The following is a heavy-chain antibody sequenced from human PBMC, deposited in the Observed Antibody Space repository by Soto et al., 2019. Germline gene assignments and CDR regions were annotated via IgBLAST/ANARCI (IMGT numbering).Heavy chain of an antibody. D-gene: IGHD3-10*01. CDR3: ARGTASGSWFDP. V-gene: IGHV1-69*13. J-gene: IGHJ5*02. Sequence: SVKVSYKASGGTFSSYAISWVRQAPGQGLEWMGGIIPIFGTANYAQKFQGRVTITADESTSTAYMELSSLRSEVTAVYYCARGTASGSWFDPWGQGTLVTVSS. CDR1: GGTFSSYA. CDR2: IIPIFGTA.